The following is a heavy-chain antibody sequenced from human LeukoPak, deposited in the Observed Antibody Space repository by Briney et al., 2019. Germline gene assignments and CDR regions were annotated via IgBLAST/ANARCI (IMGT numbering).Heavy chain of an antibody. V-gene: IGHV3-53*01. CDR1: GFTFSSYW. D-gene: IGHD7-27*01. Sequence: GGSLRLSCAASGFTFSSYWMSWVRQAPGRGLECVSVIYSGGSTYYADSVKGRFTISRDSSKNAVYLQMNSLRAEDTAVYYCARSNWGLGDAFDFWGQGTMVTVSS. CDR2: IYSGGST. CDR3: ARSNWGLGDAFDF. J-gene: IGHJ3*01.